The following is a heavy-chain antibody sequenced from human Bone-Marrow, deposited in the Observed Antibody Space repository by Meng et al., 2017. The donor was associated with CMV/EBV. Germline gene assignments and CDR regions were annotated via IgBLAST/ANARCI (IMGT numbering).Heavy chain of an antibody. Sequence: GESLKISCAASGFTFSDFYMSWIRQAPGKGLEWVSYISSSGDTTYYADSVKGRFTISRDNAKNSLYLQMNSLRAEDTAVYYCARDSPVPLGGFDPWGQGTLVTVSS. CDR3: ARDSPVPLGGFDP. CDR2: ISSSGDTT. V-gene: IGHV3-11*04. J-gene: IGHJ5*02. D-gene: IGHD3-16*01. CDR1: GFTFSDFY.